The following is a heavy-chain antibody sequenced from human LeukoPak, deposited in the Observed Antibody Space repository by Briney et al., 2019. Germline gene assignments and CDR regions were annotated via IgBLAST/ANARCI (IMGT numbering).Heavy chain of an antibody. J-gene: IGHJ4*02. D-gene: IGHD6-13*01. CDR1: GGSISSGDYY. Sequence: SQTLSLXCTVSGGSISSGDYYWSWIRQPPGKGQEWIGYIYYSGSTYYSPSLKSRVTISVDASKNQFSLKLSSVTAADTAVYYCARGGGSSWYPSLFDYWGQGTLVTVSS. CDR2: IYYSGST. V-gene: IGHV4-30-4*08. CDR3: ARGGGSSWYPSLFDY.